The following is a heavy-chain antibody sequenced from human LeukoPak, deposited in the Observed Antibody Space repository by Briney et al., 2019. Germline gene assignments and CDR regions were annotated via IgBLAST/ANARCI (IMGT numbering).Heavy chain of an antibody. CDR1: GFTFSSYS. D-gene: IGHD3-9*01. CDR2: INHSGST. V-gene: IGHV4-34*01. CDR3: AREFNYDILTGYSAYFDY. Sequence: GSLRLSCAASGFTFSSYSMNWIRQPPGKGLEWSGEINHSGSTNYNPSLKSRVTISVDTSKNQFSLKLSSVTAADTAVYYCAREFNYDILTGYSAYFDYSGQGTLVTVSS. J-gene: IGHJ4*02.